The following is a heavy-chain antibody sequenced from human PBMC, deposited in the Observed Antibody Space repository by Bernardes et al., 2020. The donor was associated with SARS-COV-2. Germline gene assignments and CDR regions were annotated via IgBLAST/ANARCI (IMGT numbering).Heavy chain of an antibody. V-gene: IGHV3-33*01. J-gene: IGHJ6*02. CDR3: AREEGYCSSTSCYGAGKDV. CDR2: IWYDGSNK. CDR1: GFTFSSYG. Sequence: GWSLRLSCAASGFTFSSYGMHWVRQAPGKGLEWVAVIWYDGSNKYYADSVKGRFTISRDNSKNTLYLQMNSLRAEDTAVYYCAREEGYCSSTSCYGAGKDVWGQGTTVTVSS. D-gene: IGHD2-2*01.